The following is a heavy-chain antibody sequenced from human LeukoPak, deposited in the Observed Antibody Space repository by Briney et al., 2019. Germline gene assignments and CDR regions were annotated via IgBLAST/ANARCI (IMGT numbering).Heavy chain of an antibody. J-gene: IGHJ3*02. D-gene: IGHD3-22*01. CDR1: GFTFSNYG. CDR3: AQITMTRTEAIGPLDI. V-gene: IGHV3-30*02. Sequence: WGSLTLSCAASGFTFSNYGMHWVRQAPGKGLEWVGFIRYDGSNKYYPYSVKGRFTISRDNSTNTLYLQMNSLRAEDTAVYSCAQITMTRTEAIGPLDIWGQGTMVTVSS. CDR2: IRYDGSNK.